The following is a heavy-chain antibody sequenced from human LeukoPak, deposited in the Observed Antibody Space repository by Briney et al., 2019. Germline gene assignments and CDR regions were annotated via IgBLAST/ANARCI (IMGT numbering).Heavy chain of an antibody. CDR2: LYYSETT. J-gene: IGHJ4*01. Sequence: SETLSLTCTVSGDSVSSNTYCWGWLRQSPGKGLEWVGTLYYSETTAYNPSLRSRVAMSVDTSKNHFTLKLTSVTAADTAVYYCARLSKGRFFDYIFDFWGHGTLVTVSS. CDR1: GDSVSSNTYC. V-gene: IGHV4-39*02. D-gene: IGHD3-9*01. CDR3: ARLSKGRFFDYIFDF.